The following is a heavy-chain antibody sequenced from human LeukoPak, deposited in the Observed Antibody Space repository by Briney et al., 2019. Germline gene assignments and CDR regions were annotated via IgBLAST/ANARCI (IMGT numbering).Heavy chain of an antibody. CDR3: ARGEAAADRGFDP. Sequence: PGGSLRLSCAASGFTFSTYSMNWVRQAPGKGLEWVSYISSSSSTIYYADSVKGRFTISRGNAKNSLYLQMNSLRAEDTAVYYCARGEAAADRGFDPWGQGTLVTVSS. CDR2: ISSSSSTI. V-gene: IGHV3-48*01. CDR1: GFTFSTYS. D-gene: IGHD6-13*01. J-gene: IGHJ5*02.